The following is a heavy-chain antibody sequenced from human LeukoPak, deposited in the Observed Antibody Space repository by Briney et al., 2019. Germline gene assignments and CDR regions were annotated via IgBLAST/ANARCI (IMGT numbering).Heavy chain of an antibody. Sequence: GGSLRLSCAASGFTFSSYSMNWVRQAPGKGREWVSYISSSSTIYYADSVKGRFTISRDNAKNSLYLQMNSLRAEDTAVYYCARDMYYDFWSGSEPFDYWGQGTLVTVSS. CDR3: ARDMYYDFWSGSEPFDY. J-gene: IGHJ4*02. D-gene: IGHD3-3*01. CDR2: ISSSSTI. V-gene: IGHV3-48*04. CDR1: GFTFSSYS.